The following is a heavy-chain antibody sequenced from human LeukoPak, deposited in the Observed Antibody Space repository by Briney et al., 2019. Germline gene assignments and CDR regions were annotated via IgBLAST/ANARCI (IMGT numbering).Heavy chain of an antibody. D-gene: IGHD3-22*01. CDR2: LYTSGST. V-gene: IGHV4-4*07. CDR1: GGSISSYY. J-gene: IGHJ6*02. CDR3: ARDRVDSSGYYYYYGIDV. Sequence: SETLSLTCTVSGGSISSYYWSWIRQPPGKGLEWIGRLYTSGSTNYNPSLKSRLTMSADTSKNQFSPNLRSVTAADTAIYYCARDRVDSSGYYYYYGIDVWGQGTAVTVSS.